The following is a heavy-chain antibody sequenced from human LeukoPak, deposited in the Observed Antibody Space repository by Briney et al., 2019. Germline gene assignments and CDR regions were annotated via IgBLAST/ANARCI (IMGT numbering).Heavy chain of an antibody. V-gene: IGHV4-59*11. CDR3: ARAKAAGSYDF. CDR1: GSSIGRHY. D-gene: IGHD6-13*01. Sequence: PSETLSLTCSVSGSSIGRHYWTWIRQPTGKGLEWIGYTHFSGSSNYNPSLKSRATTSLDRAKNQISLTLTSVTAADTAVYFCARAKAAGSYDFWGQGTLVPVSS. J-gene: IGHJ4*02. CDR2: THFSGSS.